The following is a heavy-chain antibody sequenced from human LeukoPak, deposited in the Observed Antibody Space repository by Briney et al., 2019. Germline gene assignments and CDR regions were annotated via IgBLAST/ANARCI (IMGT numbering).Heavy chain of an antibody. Sequence: SETLSLTCSVSGDSMSSYYWSWIRQSAGKGLEWIGRVYASGGTRYNPSLKSRVTMSVDTSKNRLSLKLSSVTSGATSVLSCARLSPQLVYYYYYYYMDVWGKGTTVTVSS. V-gene: IGHV4-4*07. J-gene: IGHJ6*03. CDR1: GDSMSSYY. CDR3: ARLSPQLVYYYYYYYMDV. CDR2: VYASGGT. D-gene: IGHD6-13*01.